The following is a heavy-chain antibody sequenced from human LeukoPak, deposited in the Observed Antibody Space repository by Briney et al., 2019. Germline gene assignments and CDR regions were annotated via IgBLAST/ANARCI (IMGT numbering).Heavy chain of an antibody. CDR1: GYTLTELS. J-gene: IGHJ6*02. CDR3: ATVSPRYSSSWYSFGAPNYYYGMDV. CDR2: FDPEDGET. Sequence: ASVMVSCKVSGYTLTELSMHWVRQAPGKGLEWMGGFDPEDGETIYAQKFQGRVTMTEDTSTDTAYMELSSLRSEDTAVYYCATVSPRYSSSWYSFGAPNYYYGMDVWGQGTTVTVSS. D-gene: IGHD6-13*01. V-gene: IGHV1-24*01.